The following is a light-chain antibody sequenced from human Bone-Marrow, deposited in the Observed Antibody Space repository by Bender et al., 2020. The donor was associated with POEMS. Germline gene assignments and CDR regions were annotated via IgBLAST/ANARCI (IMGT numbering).Light chain of an antibody. J-gene: IGLJ3*02. V-gene: IGLV2-23*02. CDR3: AVWDDSLNGWV. Sequence: QSALTQPASVSGSPGQSITISCTGTSNDVGSYDLVSWYQQHPGKAPKLLIYGVTQRPSGVSDRFTGSKSGSTASLTISGLQSEDEADYYCAVWDDSLNGWVFGGGTKLTVL. CDR1: SNDVGSYDL. CDR2: GVT.